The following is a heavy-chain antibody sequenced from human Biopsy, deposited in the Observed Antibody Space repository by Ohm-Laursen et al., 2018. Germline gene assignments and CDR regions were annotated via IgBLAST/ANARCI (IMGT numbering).Heavy chain of an antibody. CDR1: GYAFDTDG. Sequence: ASVKVSCKTSGYAFDTDGITWVRKVPGQGLEWLGVVNPVAEATMYAQKFQDRITLTRDASTNTVYMDLTSLTSEDTAVYYCARESPLRLGVCGAIRCFKEVFGMDVWGQGTTVIVSS. CDR3: ARESPLRLGVCGAIRCFKEVFGMDV. V-gene: IGHV1-46*02. J-gene: IGHJ6*02. D-gene: IGHD2-21*01. CDR2: VNPVAEAT.